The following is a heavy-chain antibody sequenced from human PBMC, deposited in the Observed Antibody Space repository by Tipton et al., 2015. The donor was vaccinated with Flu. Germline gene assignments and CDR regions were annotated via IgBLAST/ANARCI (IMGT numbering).Heavy chain of an antibody. CDR1: GYSFSDYY. V-gene: IGHV1-2*06. Sequence: QLVQSGAEVEKPGASVKASCKASGYSFSDYYMDWVRQAPGQGLEWMGRINPNTGGTDYAQNFQGRVTMTRDTSISTAYMELSRRRSDDPAVYYCARSVIPFGGVIARMDVWGQGTTVTVSS. D-gene: IGHD3-16*02. CDR2: INPNTGGT. CDR3: ARSVIPFGGVIARMDV. J-gene: IGHJ6*02.